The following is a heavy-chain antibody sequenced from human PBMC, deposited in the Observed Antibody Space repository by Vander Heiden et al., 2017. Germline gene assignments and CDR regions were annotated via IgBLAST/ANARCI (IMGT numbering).Heavy chain of an antibody. Sequence: QVQLQQWGAGLLKHSETLSITCAVYGGSFSGYYWSWIRQPPGKGLECIGEIIHSGSTNYNPSLKSRVTISVDTSKIQFSLKLSSVTAADTSVYYCARGPLLYFDWERDYWGQGTLVTVSS. D-gene: IGHD3-9*01. CDR2: IIHSGST. J-gene: IGHJ4*02. CDR1: GGSFSGYY. V-gene: IGHV4-34*01. CDR3: ARGPLLYFDWERDY.